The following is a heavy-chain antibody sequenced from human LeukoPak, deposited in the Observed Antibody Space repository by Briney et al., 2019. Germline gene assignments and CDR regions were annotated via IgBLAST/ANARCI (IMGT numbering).Heavy chain of an antibody. Sequence: SETLSLTCTVAGGSISSYYWSWIRQPPGKGLEWIGYIYYSGSTNYNPSLKSRVTISVDTSKNQFSLKLSSVPAADTAVYYCARGRYDILTGRPYAFDIWGQGTMVTVSS. CDR3: ARGRYDILTGRPYAFDI. CDR1: GGSISSYY. V-gene: IGHV4-59*01. D-gene: IGHD3-9*01. J-gene: IGHJ3*02. CDR2: IYYSGST.